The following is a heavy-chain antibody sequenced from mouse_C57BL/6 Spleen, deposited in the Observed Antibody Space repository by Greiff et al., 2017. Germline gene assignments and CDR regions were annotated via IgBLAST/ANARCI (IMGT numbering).Heavy chain of an antibody. CDR1: GYTFTSYW. CDR2: IHPNSGST. D-gene: IGHD2-4*01. Sequence: QVQLKQPGAELVKPGASVKLSCKASGYTFTSYWMHWVKQRPGQGLEWIGMIHPNSGSTNYNEKFKSKATLTVDKSSSTAYMQLSSLTSEDSAVYYCARAFYYDYDGFAYWGQGTLVTVSA. CDR3: ARAFYYDYDGFAY. J-gene: IGHJ3*01. V-gene: IGHV1-64*01.